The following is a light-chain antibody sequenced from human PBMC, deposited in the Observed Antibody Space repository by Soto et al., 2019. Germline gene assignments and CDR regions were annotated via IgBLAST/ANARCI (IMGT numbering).Light chain of an antibody. Sequence: DIQMTQSPSTLSASVGDRVTITCRASQSISSWLAWYQQKPGKAPKVLIFDASSLESGVPSRFSGSGSATEFTLTISSLQPDDFATYYCQQYSTYQWTLGQGTKVDIK. CDR1: QSISSW. CDR2: DAS. V-gene: IGKV1-5*01. CDR3: QQYSTYQWT. J-gene: IGKJ1*01.